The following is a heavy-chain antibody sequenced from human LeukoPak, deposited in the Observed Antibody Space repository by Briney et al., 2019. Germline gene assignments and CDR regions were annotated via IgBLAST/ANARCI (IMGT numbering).Heavy chain of an antibody. J-gene: IGHJ4*02. D-gene: IGHD5-12*01. Sequence: PGRSLRLSCAASRFTFSNYAMYWVRQAPGKGLEWVAVISYDASNKYYADSVKGRFTISRDNSKNTLFLQMNSLRGEDTAVYYCARATRGVATMDYFEYWGQGTLVTVSS. CDR1: RFTFSNYA. CDR2: ISYDASNK. V-gene: IGHV3-30-3*01. CDR3: ARATRGVATMDYFEY.